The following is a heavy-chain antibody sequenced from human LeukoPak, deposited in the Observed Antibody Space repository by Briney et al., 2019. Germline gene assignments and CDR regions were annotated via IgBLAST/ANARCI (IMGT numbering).Heavy chain of an antibody. CDR3: ARGIAAADLDAFDI. CDR2: IKQDGSEK. J-gene: IGHJ3*02. CDR1: GFTFSSYW. V-gene: IGHV3-7*01. D-gene: IGHD6-13*01. Sequence: GGSLRLSCAASGFTFSSYWMSWVRQAPGKGLEWVANIKQDGSEKYYVDSVKGRFTISRDNAKNSLYLQMNSPRAEDTAVYYCARGIAAADLDAFDIWGQGTMVTVSS.